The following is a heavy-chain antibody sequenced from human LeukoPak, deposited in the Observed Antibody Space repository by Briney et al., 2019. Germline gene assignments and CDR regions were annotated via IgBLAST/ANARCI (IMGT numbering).Heavy chain of an antibody. Sequence: GGSLRLSCAASGFTFSTYNMNWVRQAPGKGLEWVSTISGSGGSTYYADSVKGRFTISRDNSKNTLYLQMNSLRAEDTAVYYCAKVGNNWDFDYWGQGTLVTVSS. CDR1: GFTFSTYN. D-gene: IGHD1-1*01. J-gene: IGHJ4*02. V-gene: IGHV3-23*01. CDR2: ISGSGGST. CDR3: AKVGNNWDFDY.